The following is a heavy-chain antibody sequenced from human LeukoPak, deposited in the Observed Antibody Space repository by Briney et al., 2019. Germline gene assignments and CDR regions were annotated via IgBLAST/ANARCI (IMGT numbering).Heavy chain of an antibody. J-gene: IGHJ4*02. V-gene: IGHV3-33*01. Sequence: PGGSLRLSCGASGFTFSSYGMNWVRQAPGKGLEWVAVIWYDGSHKYYADSAKGRFTISRDNAKNTVSLQMDSLRVEDTALYYWAIDLGGCGDRFCSYYFDHWGQGIQVTVSS. D-gene: IGHD2-21*02. CDR2: IWYDGSHK. CDR1: GFTFSSYG. CDR3: AIDLGGCGDRFCSYYFDH.